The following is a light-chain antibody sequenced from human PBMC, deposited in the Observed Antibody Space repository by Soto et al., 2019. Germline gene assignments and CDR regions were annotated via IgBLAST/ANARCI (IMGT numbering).Light chain of an antibody. Sequence: QSVLTQAASVSGSPGLSIAISCTGTSSDVVCDNSVSWYQQHPGKAPKLVIYDVTSRPSGVSNRFSGSKSGNTASLTISGLQAEDEGDYYCSSYRTGGSYVFGTGTKVTGL. J-gene: IGLJ1*01. CDR2: DVT. CDR1: SSDVVCDNS. CDR3: SSYRTGGSYV. V-gene: IGLV2-14*01.